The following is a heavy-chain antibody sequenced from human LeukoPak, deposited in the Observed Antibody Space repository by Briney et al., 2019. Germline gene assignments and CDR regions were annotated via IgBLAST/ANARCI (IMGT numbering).Heavy chain of an antibody. D-gene: IGHD3-10*01. Sequence: GGSLRLSCAASGFTFNYAWMNWVRQAPGKGLEWVGRIRSKTDGGTTDCAAPVNGGFTISRDDSKNTLYLQMNSLKTEDTAVYYCTTVGYIGSAGFDYWGQGTLVTVSS. J-gene: IGHJ4*02. V-gene: IGHV3-15*01. CDR2: IRSKTDGGTT. CDR3: TTVGYIGSAGFDY. CDR1: GFTFNYAW.